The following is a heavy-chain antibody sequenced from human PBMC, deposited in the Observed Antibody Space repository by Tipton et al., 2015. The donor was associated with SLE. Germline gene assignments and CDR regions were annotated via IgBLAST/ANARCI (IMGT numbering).Heavy chain of an antibody. V-gene: IGHV3-48*03. D-gene: IGHD4-17*01. CDR1: GFTFSSYE. Sequence: GSLRLSCAASGFTFSSYEMNWVRQAPGKGLEWVSYISSSGSTIYYADSVKGRFTISRDNAKNSLYLQMNSLRAEDTAVYYCASKDDYGDYGVYFDYWGQGTLVTVSS. CDR3: ASKDDYGDYGVYFDY. CDR2: ISSSGSTI. J-gene: IGHJ4*02.